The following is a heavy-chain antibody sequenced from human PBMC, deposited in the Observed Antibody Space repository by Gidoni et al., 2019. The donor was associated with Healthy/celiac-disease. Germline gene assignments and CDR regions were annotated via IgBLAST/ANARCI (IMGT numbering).Heavy chain of an antibody. Sequence: QVQLVQSGAELKKPGHSVKVSSKASGGTCSSYAISWVRRAPGQGLEWMGRIIPILGIANYAQKFQGRVTITADKSTSTAYMELSSLRSEDTAVYYCARLTLVAPGWGQGTMVTVSS. CDR2: IIPILGIA. CDR1: GGTCSSYA. J-gene: IGHJ3*01. D-gene: IGHD2-8*02. CDR3: ARLTLVAPG. V-gene: IGHV1-69*09.